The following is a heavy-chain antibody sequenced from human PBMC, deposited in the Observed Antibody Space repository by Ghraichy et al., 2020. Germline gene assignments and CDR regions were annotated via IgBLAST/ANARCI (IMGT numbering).Heavy chain of an antibody. CDR1: GGSISSYY. Sequence: SETLSLTCTVSGGSISSYYWSWIRQPPGKGLEWIGYIYYSGSTNYNPSLKSRVTISVDTSKNQFSLKLSSVTAADTAVYYCARLSMDGDYRNWFDPWGQGTLVTVSS. D-gene: IGHD4-17*01. V-gene: IGHV4-59*01. CDR3: ARLSMDGDYRNWFDP. J-gene: IGHJ5*02. CDR2: IYYSGST.